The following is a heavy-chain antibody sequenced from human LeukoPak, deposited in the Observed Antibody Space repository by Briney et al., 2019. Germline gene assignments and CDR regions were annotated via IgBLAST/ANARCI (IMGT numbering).Heavy chain of an antibody. D-gene: IGHD3-10*01. V-gene: IGHV4-30-2*01. CDR3: AAPGDGY. CDR1: GGSISSGGYS. J-gene: IGHJ4*02. CDR2: IYHSGST. Sequence: SETLSLTCAVSGGSISSGGYSWSWIRQPPGKGLEWIGYIYHSGSTYYNPSLKSRVTISVDRSKNQFSLKLSSVTAADTAVYYCAAPGDGYWGQGTLVTVSS.